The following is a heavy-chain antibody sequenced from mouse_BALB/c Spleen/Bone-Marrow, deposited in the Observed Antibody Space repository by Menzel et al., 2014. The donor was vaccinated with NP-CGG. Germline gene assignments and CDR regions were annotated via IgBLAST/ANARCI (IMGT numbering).Heavy chain of an antibody. Sequence: EVKVVESGGGLVQPGGSLKLSCAASGFDFSRYWMTWVRQAPGKGLEWIGEINPARSTINYTPSLKDKFIISRDNAKNTLYLQMSKVRSEDTALYYCAKNYYYGYVAYWGQGTLVTVSA. CDR1: GFDFSRYW. CDR3: AKNYYYGYVAY. J-gene: IGHJ3*01. CDR2: INPARSTI. D-gene: IGHD1-2*01. V-gene: IGHV4-1*02.